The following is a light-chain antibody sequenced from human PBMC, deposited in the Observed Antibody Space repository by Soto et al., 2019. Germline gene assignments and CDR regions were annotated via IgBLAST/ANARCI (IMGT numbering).Light chain of an antibody. Sequence: EIVMTQSPATVSLSPGERATLSLRASQSVSSSLAWYQQKPGQAPRLLIYGASTRATGIPARFSGSGSGTEFTLTISSLQSEAFAVYCCQQYNNWPITFGQGTRLEI. V-gene: IGKV3-15*01. CDR2: GAS. J-gene: IGKJ5*01. CDR3: QQYNNWPIT. CDR1: QSVSSS.